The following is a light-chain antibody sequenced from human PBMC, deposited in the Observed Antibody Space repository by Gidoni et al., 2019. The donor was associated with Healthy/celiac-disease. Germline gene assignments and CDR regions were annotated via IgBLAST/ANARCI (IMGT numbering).Light chain of an antibody. CDR1: QSFSSY. V-gene: IGKV1-39*01. CDR3: QPRYSSPRT. J-gene: IGKJ1*01. Sequence: PSTLSSSAGESVTLTCRASQSFSSYLAWYQQKPGQAPKLLIYDASSLDSGVPARFSGSGSGTDFTLTISSLEPEDFAAYYCQPRYSSPRTFGQGTKVEIK. CDR2: DAS.